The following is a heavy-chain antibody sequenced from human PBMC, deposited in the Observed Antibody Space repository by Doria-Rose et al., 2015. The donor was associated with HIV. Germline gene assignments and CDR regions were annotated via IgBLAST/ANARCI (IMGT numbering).Heavy chain of an antibody. D-gene: IGHD1-26*01. V-gene: IGHV4-59*01. CDR1: GGSISHYY. Sequence: QVQLQESGPGLVKPSETLSLTCSVSGGSISHYYWSWIRQPPGKGLEHIGDIFYTGSTNYSPSLKSRVSISIDTSKNKFSLRLSSVTAADTAVYYCARVLSGTYDYWGQGTLATVSS. CDR2: IFYTGST. CDR3: ARVLSGTYDY. J-gene: IGHJ4*02.